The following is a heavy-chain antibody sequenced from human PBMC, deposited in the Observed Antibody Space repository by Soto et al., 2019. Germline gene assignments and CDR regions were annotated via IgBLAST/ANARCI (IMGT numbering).Heavy chain of an antibody. CDR3: GISSPVHRGGY. D-gene: IGHD6-13*01. J-gene: IGHJ4*02. Sequence: EVQLVESGGDLVQPGGSLRLSCAASGFAFGVYWMSWVRQAPGKGLEWVANINQHGSEEYYVDSVRGRFTISRDNAKNSLFLQMNSLRAEDTALYYCGISSPVHRGGYWGQGTLVTVSS. V-gene: IGHV3-7*02. CDR2: INQHGSEE. CDR1: GFAFGVYW.